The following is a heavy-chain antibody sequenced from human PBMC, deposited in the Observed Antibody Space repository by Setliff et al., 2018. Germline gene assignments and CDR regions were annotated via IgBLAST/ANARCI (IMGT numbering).Heavy chain of an antibody. D-gene: IGHD3-9*01. V-gene: IGHV1-8*02. CDR3: ATGSPLRYFDWSPGGY. CDR1: GYTFTSYD. Sequence: EASVKVSCKASGYTFTSYDINWVRQATGQGLEWMGWMNPNSGNTGYAQKFQGRVTMTEDTSTDTAYMELSSLRSEDTAVYYCATGSPLRYFDWSPGGYWGQGTLVTVS. CDR2: MNPNSGNT. J-gene: IGHJ4*02.